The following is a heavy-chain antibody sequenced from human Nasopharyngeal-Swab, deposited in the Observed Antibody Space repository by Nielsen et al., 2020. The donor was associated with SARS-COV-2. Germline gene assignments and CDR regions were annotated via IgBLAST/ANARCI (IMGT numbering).Heavy chain of an antibody. CDR3: ARYNWNVPALGCYYGMDV. J-gene: IGHJ6*02. V-gene: IGHV1-69*02. CDR2: IIPILGIA. D-gene: IGHD1-1*01. Sequence: WVRQAPGQGLEWMGRIIPILGIANYAQKFQGRVTITADKSTSTAYMELSSLRSEDTAVYYCARYNWNVPALGCYYGMDVWGQGTTVIVSS.